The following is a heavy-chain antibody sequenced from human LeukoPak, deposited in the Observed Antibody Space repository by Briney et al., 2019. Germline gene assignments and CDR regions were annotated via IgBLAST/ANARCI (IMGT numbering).Heavy chain of an antibody. J-gene: IGHJ4*02. V-gene: IGHV4-59*08. CDR1: DASISSYY. CDR3: ARSRLIYGTFDY. CDR2: IYDGGTT. Sequence: SETLSLTCTVSDASISSYYWSWIRQPPGKGLEWIGYIYDGGTTNYNPSLKSRFTISVDTSKNQFSLKVSSVTAADTAVYFCARSRLIYGTFDYWGRGTLVTVSS. D-gene: IGHD1-14*01.